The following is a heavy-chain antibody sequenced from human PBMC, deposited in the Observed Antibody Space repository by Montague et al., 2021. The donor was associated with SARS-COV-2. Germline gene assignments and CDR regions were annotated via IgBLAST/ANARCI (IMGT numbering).Heavy chain of an antibody. V-gene: IGHV4-39*01. CDR1: GGPISSSSYY. J-gene: IGHJ5*02. D-gene: IGHD2-2*01. CDR2: IYYSGST. Sequence: SETLSLTCTVSGGPISSSSYYWGWIRQPPGKGLEWIGSIYYSGSTYYNPSLKSRVTISVDTSKNQFSLKLSSVTAADTAVYYCARLKAPYCSSTSCYSASWFDPWGQGTLVTASS. CDR3: ARLKAPYCSSTSCYSASWFDP.